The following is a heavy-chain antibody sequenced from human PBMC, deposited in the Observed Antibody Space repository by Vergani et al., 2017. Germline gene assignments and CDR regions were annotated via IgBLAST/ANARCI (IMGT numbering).Heavy chain of an antibody. CDR2: INPSGGST. Sequence: QVQLVQSGAEVKKPGASVKVSCKASGYTFTSYYMHWVRQAPGQGLEWMGIINPSGGSTSYAQKFQGRVTMTRDTSTSTVYMELSSLRSEDTAVYYCACGVSGASGSCYYYYYMDVWGKGTTVTVSS. D-gene: IGHD1-26*01. J-gene: IGHJ6*03. V-gene: IGHV1-46*01. CDR3: ACGVSGASGSCYYYYYMDV. CDR1: GYTFTSYY.